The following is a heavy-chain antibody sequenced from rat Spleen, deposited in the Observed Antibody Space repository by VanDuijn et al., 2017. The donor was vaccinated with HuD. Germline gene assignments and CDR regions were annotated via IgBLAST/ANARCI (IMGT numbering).Heavy chain of an antibody. V-gene: IGHV5-31*01. CDR1: GFTFKDYW. J-gene: IGHJ3*01. D-gene: IGHD1-9*01. CDR2: ISNTGGTT. CDR3: TRGIYYGYNAFVY. Sequence: EVQLVESGGGLVQPGKSLKLSCSASGFTFKDYWMTWIRQAPGKGLEWIASISNTGGTTNYPDSVKGRFTISRDNAKTTLYLQMNSLRSEDTATYYCTRGIYYGYNAFVYWGRGTLVTVSS.